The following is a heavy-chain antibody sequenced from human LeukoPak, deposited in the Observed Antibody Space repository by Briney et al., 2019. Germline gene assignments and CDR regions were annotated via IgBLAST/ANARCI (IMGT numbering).Heavy chain of an antibody. Sequence: SETLSLTCTVSGGSISSYYWSWIRQPPGKGLEWIGYIYYSGSTNYNPSLKSRVTILVDTSKNQFSLKLSSVTAADTAVYYCARGGGYYHNWFDPWGQGTLVTVSS. V-gene: IGHV4-59*01. CDR3: ARGGGYYHNWFDP. J-gene: IGHJ5*02. D-gene: IGHD1-26*01. CDR2: IYYSGST. CDR1: GGSISSYY.